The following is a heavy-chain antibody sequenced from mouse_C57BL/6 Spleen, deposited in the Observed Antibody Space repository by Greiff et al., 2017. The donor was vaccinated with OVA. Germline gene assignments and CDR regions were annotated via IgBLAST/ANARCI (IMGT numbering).Heavy chain of an antibody. Sequence: DVKLQESGPGLVKPSQSLSLTCSVTGYSITSGYYWNWIRQFPGNKLEWMGYISYDGSNNYNPSLKNRISITRDTSKNQFFLKLNSVTTEDTATYYCARERDYDYAMGYWGQGPSVTVSS. D-gene: IGHD2-4*01. V-gene: IGHV3-6*01. CDR3: ARERDYDYAMGY. CDR2: ISYDGSN. J-gene: IGHJ4*01. CDR1: GYSITSGYY.